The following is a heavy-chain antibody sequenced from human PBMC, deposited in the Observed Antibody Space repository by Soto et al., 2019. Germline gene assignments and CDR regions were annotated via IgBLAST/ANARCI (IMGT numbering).Heavy chain of an antibody. CDR3: VGRPGTWTAFDV. CDR1: GGSISNNF. D-gene: IGHD1-1*01. J-gene: IGHJ3*01. Sequence: PSEALSLTCAVLGGSISNNFRSWIRQPPGKGLEWIGDIFYSGSTNYNPSLTSRVTISVDTSKNQFSLKLWSVTAADTGVYYCVGRPGTWTAFDVWGQGTMVTVSS. CDR2: IFYSGST. V-gene: IGHV4-59*01.